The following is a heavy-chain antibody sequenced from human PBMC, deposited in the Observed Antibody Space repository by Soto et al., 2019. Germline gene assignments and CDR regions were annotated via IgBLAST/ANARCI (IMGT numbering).Heavy chain of an antibody. Sequence: PSETLSLTCTVSGGSISSGGYYWSWIRQHPGKGLEWIGYIYYSGSTYYNPSLKSRVTISVDTSKNQFSLKLSSVTAADTAVYYCARATYSRPSGNWFDPWGQGTLVTVSS. J-gene: IGHJ5*02. CDR2: IYYSGST. V-gene: IGHV4-31*03. CDR3: ARATYSRPSGNWFDP. D-gene: IGHD6-13*01. CDR1: GGSISSGGYY.